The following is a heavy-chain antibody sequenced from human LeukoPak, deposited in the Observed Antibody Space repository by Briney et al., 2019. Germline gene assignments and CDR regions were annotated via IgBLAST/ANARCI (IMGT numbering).Heavy chain of an antibody. CDR2: ISASGTT. Sequence: SETLSLTCTVSGGSMSNYYWNWIWQPPGKGLEWIGYISASGTTNYNPSLNSRVTISADTSKNQFSLKLNSVTAADTAVYYCARGLRYYYYYMDVWGKGTTVTVSS. CDR1: GGSMSNYY. CDR3: ARGLRYYYYYMDV. V-gene: IGHV4-4*09. J-gene: IGHJ6*03.